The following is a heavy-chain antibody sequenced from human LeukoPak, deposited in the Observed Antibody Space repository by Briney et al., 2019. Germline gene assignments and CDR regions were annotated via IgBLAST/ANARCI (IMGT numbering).Heavy chain of an antibody. Sequence: PGGSLRLSCGVSGITLSNYGMSWVRQAPGKGLEWVAGNSGGRTNYADSVKGRFTISRDSPKNTLYLQMNSLRVEDTAVYFCAKRGVVIRVVLVGFHKEAYYFDSWGQGALVTVSS. J-gene: IGHJ4*02. CDR1: GITLSNYG. CDR3: AKRGVVIRVVLVGFHKEAYYFDS. CDR2: NSGGRT. V-gene: IGHV3-23*01. D-gene: IGHD3-10*01.